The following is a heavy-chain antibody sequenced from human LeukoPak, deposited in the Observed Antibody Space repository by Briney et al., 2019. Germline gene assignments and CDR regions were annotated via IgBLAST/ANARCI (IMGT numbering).Heavy chain of an antibody. Sequence: GGSLSLSCAASGFTFSSYWMSWVRQAPGKGLEWVANIKQDGSEKYYVDSVKGRFTISRDNAKNSLYLQMNSLRAEDTAVYYCSRGYSYGYVDYWGQGTLVTVSS. CDR1: GFTFSSYW. J-gene: IGHJ4*02. CDR2: IKQDGSEK. V-gene: IGHV3-7*04. CDR3: SRGYSYGYVDY. D-gene: IGHD5-18*01.